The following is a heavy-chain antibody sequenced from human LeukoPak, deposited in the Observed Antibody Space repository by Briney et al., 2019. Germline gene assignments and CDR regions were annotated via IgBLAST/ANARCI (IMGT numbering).Heavy chain of an antibody. V-gene: IGHV1-2*02. CDR1: GYTFTGYY. CDR2: INPNSGGT. Sequence: GASVKVSRKASGYTFTGYYMHWVRQAPGQGLEWMGWINPNSGGTNYAQKFQGRVTMTRDTSISTAYMELSRLRSDDTAVYYCARELIGSSWFGYYYYYMDVWGKGTTVTVSS. D-gene: IGHD6-13*01. CDR3: ARELIGSSWFGYYYYYMDV. J-gene: IGHJ6*03.